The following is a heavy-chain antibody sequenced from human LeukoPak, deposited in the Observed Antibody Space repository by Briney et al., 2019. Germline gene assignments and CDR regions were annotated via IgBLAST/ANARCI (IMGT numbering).Heavy chain of an antibody. D-gene: IGHD2-2*01. CDR2: IYSTGRS. J-gene: IGHJ6*03. Sequence: SETLSLTCTVSGGSISNYFWSWVRQPAGKGLEWIGRIYSTGRSDYNPSLKSRITMSVDTSKNQFSLKLSSVTAADTAVYYCARESVVVVPAAPPHYYFYMDVWGKGTTVTISS. CDR1: GGSISNYF. V-gene: IGHV4-4*07. CDR3: ARESVVVVPAAPPHYYFYMDV.